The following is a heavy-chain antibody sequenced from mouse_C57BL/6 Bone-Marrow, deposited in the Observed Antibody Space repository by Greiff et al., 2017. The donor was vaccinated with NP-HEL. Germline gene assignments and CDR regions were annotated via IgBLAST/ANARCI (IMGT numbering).Heavy chain of an antibody. CDR1: GYTFTSYW. CDR2: IHPNSGST. D-gene: IGHD1-1*01. V-gene: IGHV1-64*01. Sequence: QVQLQQPGAELVKPGASVKLSCKASGYTFTSYWMHWVKQRPGQGLEWIGMIHPNSGSTNYNEKFKSKATLTVDKSSSTAYMQLSSLTSEDSAVSYCASYYYGRRYFDYWGQGTTLTVSS. J-gene: IGHJ2*01. CDR3: ASYYYGRRYFDY.